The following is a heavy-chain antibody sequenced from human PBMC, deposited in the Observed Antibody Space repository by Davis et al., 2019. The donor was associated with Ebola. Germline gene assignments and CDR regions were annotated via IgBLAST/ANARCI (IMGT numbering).Heavy chain of an antibody. D-gene: IGHD2-2*01. Sequence: GGSLRLSCAASGFTVSSNYMSWVRQAPGKGLEWVSVIYSGGSTYYADSVKGRFTISRDNSKNTLYLQMNSLRAEDTAVYYCASRSSTSCYCLDYWGQGTLVTASS. V-gene: IGHV3-53*01. CDR1: GFTVSSNY. CDR2: IYSGGST. CDR3: ASRSSTSCYCLDY. J-gene: IGHJ4*02.